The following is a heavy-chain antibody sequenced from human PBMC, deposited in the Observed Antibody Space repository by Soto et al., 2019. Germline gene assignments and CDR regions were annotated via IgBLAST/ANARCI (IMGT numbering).Heavy chain of an antibody. V-gene: IGHV3-23*01. CDR1: GFTFSTND. CDR3: AKGGWLEY. D-gene: IGHD2-15*01. Sequence: EVQLLESGGDLVPPGGSLRLSCEASGFTFSTNDMSWVRQTPEKGLEWVSTISVSDGSTWYADSVKGRFTVSRDDSKNTLYFQMKSLRAEDTAVYYCAKGGWLEYWGQGTRVTVSS. J-gene: IGHJ4*02. CDR2: ISVSDGST.